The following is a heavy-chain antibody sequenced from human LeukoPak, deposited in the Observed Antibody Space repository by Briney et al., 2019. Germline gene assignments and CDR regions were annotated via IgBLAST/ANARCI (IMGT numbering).Heavy chain of an antibody. J-gene: IGHJ4*02. CDR3: ARALGGPYDY. CDR2: ISGSGGTT. Sequence: GGSLRLSCAASEFTFSSYSMNWVRQAPGKGLEWVSGISGSGGTTYYADSVKGRFTISRDNAKNSLYLQMNSLRAEDTAVYYCARALGGPYDYWGQGTLVTVSS. V-gene: IGHV3-48*04. D-gene: IGHD1-26*01. CDR1: EFTFSSYS.